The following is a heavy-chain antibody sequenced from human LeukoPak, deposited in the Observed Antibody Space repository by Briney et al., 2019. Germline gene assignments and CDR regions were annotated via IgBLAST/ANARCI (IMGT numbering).Heavy chain of an antibody. V-gene: IGHV1-18*01. CDR2: ISAYNGDT. CDR3: AREPLDIVVVVAATPAFDI. CDR1: GYTFTSYG. D-gene: IGHD2-15*01. J-gene: IGHJ3*02. Sequence: GASVKVSCKTSGYTFTSYGISWVRQAPGQGLEWMGWISAYNGDTNYAQKLQGRVTMTTDTSTSTAYMELRSLRSDDTAVYYCAREPLDIVVVVAATPAFDIWGQGTMVTVSS.